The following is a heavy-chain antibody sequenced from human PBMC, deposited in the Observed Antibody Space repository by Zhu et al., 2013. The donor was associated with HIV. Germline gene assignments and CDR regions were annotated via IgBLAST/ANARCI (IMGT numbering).Heavy chain of an antibody. CDR3: ATAPRKYQRDDYDFRVPPGDY. D-gene: IGHD3-3*01. CDR1: GYTLTELS. CDR2: FDPEDGET. Sequence: QVQLVQSGAEVKKPGASVKVSCKVSGYTLTELSMHWVRQAPGKGLEWMGGFDPEDGETIYAQKFQGRVTMTEDTSTDTAYMELSSLRSEDTAVYYCATAPRKYQRDDYDFRVPPGDYWGQGTLVTVSS. V-gene: IGHV1-24*01. J-gene: IGHJ4*02.